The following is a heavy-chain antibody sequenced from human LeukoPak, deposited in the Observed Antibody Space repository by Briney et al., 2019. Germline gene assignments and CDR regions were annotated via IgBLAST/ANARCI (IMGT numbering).Heavy chain of an antibody. CDR2: IYYSGST. D-gene: IGHD5-18*01. Sequence: SETLSLTCTVSGGSISSSSYYWGWIRQPPGKGLEWIGYIYYSGSTNYKSSLKSRVTISVDTSKNQFSLKLSSVTAADTAVYYCARTHEGGYSYGYYYYYYMDVWGKGTTVTISS. V-gene: IGHV4-61*05. J-gene: IGHJ6*03. CDR3: ARTHEGGYSYGYYYYYYMDV. CDR1: GGSISSSSYY.